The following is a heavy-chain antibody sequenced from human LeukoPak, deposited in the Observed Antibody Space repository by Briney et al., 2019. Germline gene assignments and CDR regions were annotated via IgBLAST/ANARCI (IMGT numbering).Heavy chain of an antibody. J-gene: IGHJ4*02. CDR1: GGSISSGGYY. Sequence: SETLSLTCTVSGGSISSGGYYWGWIRQPPGTGLEWIGSIYHSGSTYYNPSLKSRVTISVDTSKNQFSLKLSSVTAADTAVYYCARAGGKRTVTTGELDYWGQGTLVTVSS. D-gene: IGHD4-17*01. CDR2: IYHSGST. V-gene: IGHV4-39*07. CDR3: ARAGGKRTVTTGELDY.